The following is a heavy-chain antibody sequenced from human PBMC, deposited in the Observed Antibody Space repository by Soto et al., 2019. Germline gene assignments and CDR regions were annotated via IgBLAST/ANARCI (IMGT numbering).Heavy chain of an antibody. CDR1: GFIFSDFY. V-gene: IGHV3-11*01. J-gene: IGHJ4*02. D-gene: IGHD3-22*01. Sequence: GGSLRLSCAASGFIFSDFYMSWIRQAPGKGLEWLSYTGFGGNTIYYADSVKARLTISRDNSKNTLYLQMNSLRAEDTAVYYCAKAIVVVISPGFYFDYWGQGTLVTVSS. CDR2: TGFGGNTI. CDR3: AKAIVVVISPGFYFDY.